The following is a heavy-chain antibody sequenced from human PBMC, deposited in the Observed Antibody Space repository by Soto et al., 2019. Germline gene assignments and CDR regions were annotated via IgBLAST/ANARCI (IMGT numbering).Heavy chain of an antibody. Sequence: GGSLRLSCAASGFIFSNAWMNWVRQAPGKGLEWVGRIKSKTDGGTTDYAAPVKGRFTISRDDSKNTLYLQMNSLKTEDTAVYYCSTDYFKGPYYYDSSGYYYDHWGQGTLVTVSS. CDR3: STDYFKGPYYYDSSGYYYDH. V-gene: IGHV3-15*07. D-gene: IGHD3-22*01. CDR2: IKSKTDGGTT. J-gene: IGHJ5*02. CDR1: GFIFSNAW.